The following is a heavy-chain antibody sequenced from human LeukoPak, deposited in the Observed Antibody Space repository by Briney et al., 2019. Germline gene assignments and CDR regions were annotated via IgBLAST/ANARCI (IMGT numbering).Heavy chain of an antibody. Sequence: RRASVKVSCKASGHTFTGYYMHWVRQAPGQGLEWMGWINANSGGTNYAQKFQGRVTMTRDTSISTAYMELSRLRSDDTAVYYCARGPERYGDYAYYYYMDVWGKGTTVTISS. V-gene: IGHV1-2*02. D-gene: IGHD4-17*01. CDR3: ARGPERYGDYAYYYYMDV. J-gene: IGHJ6*03. CDR1: GHTFTGYY. CDR2: INANSGGT.